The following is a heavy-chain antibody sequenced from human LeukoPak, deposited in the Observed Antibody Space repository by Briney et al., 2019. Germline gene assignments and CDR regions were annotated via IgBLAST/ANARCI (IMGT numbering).Heavy chain of an antibody. Sequence: PGRSLRLSCAASGFTFSSYGMHWVRQAPGKGLEWVAVISYDGSNKYYEDSVKGRFTISRDNSKNTLYLQMNSLRAEDTAVYYCANGVSSGLMGATWGQGTLVTVSS. D-gene: IGHD1-26*01. CDR3: ANGVSSGLMGAT. CDR1: GFTFSSYG. CDR2: ISYDGSNK. J-gene: IGHJ4*02. V-gene: IGHV3-30*18.